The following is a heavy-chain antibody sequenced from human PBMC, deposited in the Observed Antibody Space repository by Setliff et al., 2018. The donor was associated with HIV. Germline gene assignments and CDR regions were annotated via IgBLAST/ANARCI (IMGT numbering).Heavy chain of an antibody. Sequence: PSETLSLTCTVSGGSISGHYWSWIRQPPGKGLEWIGTIYYSGSTNYNPSLKSRVTISVDTSKNQFSLKLRSVTAADTAVYYCTGDITEGFFLERASEYWGQGTLVTVSS. V-gene: IGHV4-59*11. J-gene: IGHJ4*02. D-gene: IGHD3-3*01. CDR3: TGDITEGFFLERASEY. CDR1: GGSISGHY. CDR2: IYYSGST.